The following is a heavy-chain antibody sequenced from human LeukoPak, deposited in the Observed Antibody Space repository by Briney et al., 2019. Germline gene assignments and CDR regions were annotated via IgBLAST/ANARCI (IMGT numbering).Heavy chain of an antibody. D-gene: IGHD3-22*01. CDR2: IYHSGST. CDR3: ASSSDYYDSSGYYFRYFDY. J-gene: IGHJ4*02. Sequence: SETLSLTCAVSGGSISSSNWWSWVRQPPGKGLEWIGEIYHSGSTNYNPSLKGRVTISVDKSKNQFSLKLSSVTAADTAVYYCASSSDYYDSSGYYFRYFDYWGQGTLVTVSS. CDR1: GGSISSSNW. V-gene: IGHV4-4*02.